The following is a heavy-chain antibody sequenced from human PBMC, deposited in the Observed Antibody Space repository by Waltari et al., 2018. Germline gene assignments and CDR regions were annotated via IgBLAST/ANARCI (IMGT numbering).Heavy chain of an antibody. J-gene: IGHJ6*02. Sequence: EEKVVESGGGLVQPGEALRLSCAASGFTFGHCRMHWVSKPPGKGLLWVSVISSDESMTSYADSVKGRFTISRDNAKKTLYLQMNRLRAEDTAVYYCARVAQRTYRSPVPGRDYYYGMDVWGQGTTVTVSS. CDR3: ARVAQRTYRSPVPGRDYYYGMDV. V-gene: IGHV3-74*01. CDR2: ISSDESMT. D-gene: IGHD1-1*01. CDR1: GFTFGHCR.